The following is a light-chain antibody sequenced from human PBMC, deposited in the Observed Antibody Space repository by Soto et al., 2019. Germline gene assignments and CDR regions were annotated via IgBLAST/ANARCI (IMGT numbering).Light chain of an antibody. CDR1: QSVGTY. CDR3: QQRSNWPLT. Sequence: EIVLTRSPAILSLSPGERATLSCRASQSVGTYLDWYQQKLGQAPRLLIYDASNRATGIPARFSGSGSGTDFTLTISSLEPEDFAVYYCQQRSNWPLTFGGGTKVDIK. J-gene: IGKJ4*01. V-gene: IGKV3-11*01. CDR2: DAS.